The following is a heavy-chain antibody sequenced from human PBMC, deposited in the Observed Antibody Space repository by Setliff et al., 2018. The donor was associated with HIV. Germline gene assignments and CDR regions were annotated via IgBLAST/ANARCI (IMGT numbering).Heavy chain of an antibody. V-gene: IGHV4-4*02. J-gene: IGHJ4*02. CDR1: GFSIKNDNW. CDR3: AKTNIPMPRSGARLES. CDR2: IFHDGTV. Sequence: SETLSLTCVVSGFSIKNDNWWNWVRQTPGKGLEWIGQIFHDGTVTYKPSLESRVTILMDILKNQISLNVTSVTAADTATYYCAKTNIPMPRSGARLESWGPGRLVTVSS. D-gene: IGHD2-2*02.